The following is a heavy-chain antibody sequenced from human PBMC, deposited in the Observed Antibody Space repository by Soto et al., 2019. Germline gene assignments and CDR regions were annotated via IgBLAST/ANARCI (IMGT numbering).Heavy chain of an antibody. CDR2: MSHDGSKE. D-gene: IGHD3-22*01. J-gene: IGHJ6*02. Sequence: GGSLSLSCVVSGFSLSSYAFHWVRQAPGKGLEWVAFMSHDGSKEQYRDSVKGRFSISRDNFKSKSYMQMTNLRREDTATYYCARESYYSRGNSYYGLDVWGQGTTVTVSS. V-gene: IGHV3-30*03. CDR1: GFSLSSYA. CDR3: ARESYYSRGNSYYGLDV.